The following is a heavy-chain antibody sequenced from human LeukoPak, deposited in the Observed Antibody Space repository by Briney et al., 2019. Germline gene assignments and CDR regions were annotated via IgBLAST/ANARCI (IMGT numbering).Heavy chain of an antibody. V-gene: IGHV4-59*01. CDR2: IHFSGST. D-gene: IGHD6-6*01. CDR3: ARAGRPGNYYYYMDV. CDR1: GGSISDYQ. J-gene: IGHJ6*03. Sequence: SETLSLTCSVSGGSISDYQWNWIRQPPGKGLEWIGHIHFSGSTKSNPSLKSRVTTTVDTSRNHFSLNLLSVTAADTAMYYCARAGRPGNYYYYMDVWGNGTMVTVSS.